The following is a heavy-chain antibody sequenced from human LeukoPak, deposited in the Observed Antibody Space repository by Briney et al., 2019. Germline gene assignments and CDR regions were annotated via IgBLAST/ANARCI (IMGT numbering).Heavy chain of an antibody. D-gene: IGHD2-2*01. V-gene: IGHV5-51*01. J-gene: IGHJ4*02. CDR3: ARRQGCSSTSCPPDY. CDR1: GYSFTTYW. CDR2: IYPGDSDT. Sequence: GESLKISCRGSGYSFTTYWIGWVRQMPGKGLEWTGIIYPGDSDTRYSPSFQGQVTMSADKSINTAYLQWSSLKASDTAMYYCARRQGCSSTSCPPDYWGQGTLVTVSS.